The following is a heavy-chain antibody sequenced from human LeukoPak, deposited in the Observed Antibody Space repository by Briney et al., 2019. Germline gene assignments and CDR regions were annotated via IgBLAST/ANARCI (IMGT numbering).Heavy chain of an antibody. V-gene: IGHV4-34*01. CDR3: AREGVYDILTGYRYFDY. J-gene: IGHJ4*02. D-gene: IGHD3-9*01. CDR2: INHSGST. Sequence: SETLSLTCAVYGGSFSGYYWSWIRQPLGKGLEWIGEINHSGSTNYNPSLKSRVTISVDTSKNQFSLKLSSVTAADTAVYYCAREGVYDILTGYRYFDYWGQGTLVTVSS. CDR1: GGSFSGYY.